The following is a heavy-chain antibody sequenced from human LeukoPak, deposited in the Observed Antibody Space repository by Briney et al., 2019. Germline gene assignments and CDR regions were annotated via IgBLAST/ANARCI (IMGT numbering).Heavy chain of an antibody. Sequence: PGGSLRLSCAASGFISRSYSMKWVRQAPGKGLEWVSYISSSSSTIYYADSVKGRFTISRDNAKNTLYLQMNSLRAEDTAVYYCARAHYYDSSGPALDYWGQGTLVTVSS. CDR2: ISSSSSTI. J-gene: IGHJ4*02. V-gene: IGHV3-48*04. D-gene: IGHD3-22*01. CDR3: ARAHYYDSSGPALDY. CDR1: GFISRSYS.